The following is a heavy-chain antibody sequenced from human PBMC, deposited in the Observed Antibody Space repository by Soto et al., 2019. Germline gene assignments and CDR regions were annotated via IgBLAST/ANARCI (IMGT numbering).Heavy chain of an antibody. CDR3: ARSQGSSTSLEIYYYYYYGMDV. V-gene: IGHV1-69*01. D-gene: IGHD2-2*01. CDR2: IIPIPGTA. J-gene: IGHJ6*02. Sequence: QVQLVQSGAEVKKPGSSVKVSCKASGGTFSSYAISWVRQAPGQGLEWMGGIIPIPGTANYAQKFQGSVTITADESTRTAYMELSRLRSEDTAVYYCARSQGSSTSLEIYYYYYYGMDVWGQGTTVTVSS. CDR1: GGTFSSYA.